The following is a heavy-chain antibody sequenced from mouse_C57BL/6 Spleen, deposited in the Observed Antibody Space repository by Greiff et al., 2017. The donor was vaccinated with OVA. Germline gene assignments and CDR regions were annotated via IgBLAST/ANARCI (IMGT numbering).Heavy chain of an antibody. D-gene: IGHD1-1*01. V-gene: IGHV1-42*01. J-gene: IGHJ2*01. CDR3: ARASYYCGSSVFDY. CDR1: GYSFTGYY. Sequence: VQLQQSGPELVKPGASVKISCKASGYSFTGYYMNWVKQSPEKSLEWIGEINPSTGGTTYNQKFKAKATLTVDKSSSTAYMQLKSLTSEDSAVYYCARASYYCGSSVFDYWGQGTTLTVSS. CDR2: INPSTGGT.